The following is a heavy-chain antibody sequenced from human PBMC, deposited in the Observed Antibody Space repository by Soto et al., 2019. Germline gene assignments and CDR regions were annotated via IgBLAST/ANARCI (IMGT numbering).Heavy chain of an antibody. Sequence: QVQVVQSGPEVKKPGASVMVSCKASGYTFTSYGINWVRQAPGQGLEWMGWISGDNGQTTYGQKFRGRVTITTDTYTSTAYMELRRMRSEDTGVNYWARHGSKQLGVDGLSAMDVCGQGTTGSVS. D-gene: IGHD5-18*01. J-gene: IGHJ6*02. CDR1: GYTFTSYG. CDR2: ISGDNGQT. CDR3: ARHGSKQLGVDGLSAMDV. V-gene: IGHV1-18*01.